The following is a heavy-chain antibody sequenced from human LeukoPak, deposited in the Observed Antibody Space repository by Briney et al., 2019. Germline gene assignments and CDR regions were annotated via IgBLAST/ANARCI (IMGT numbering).Heavy chain of an antibody. Sequence: GGSLRLSCAASGLTFRNYGMHWVRQAPGKGLEWVAVIWYDGSNQYYVDSVKGRFTVSRDNAKNTLYLQMNSLRAEDAAVYYCATDRNSGKYYDYWGQGTLVTVSS. V-gene: IGHV3-33*01. CDR1: GLTFRNYG. CDR2: IWYDGSNQ. CDR3: ATDRNSGKYYDY. D-gene: IGHD1-26*01. J-gene: IGHJ4*02.